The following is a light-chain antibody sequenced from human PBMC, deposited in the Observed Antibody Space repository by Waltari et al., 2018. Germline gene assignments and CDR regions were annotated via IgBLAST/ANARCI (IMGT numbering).Light chain of an antibody. J-gene: IGLJ1*01. CDR2: EVT. CDR1: SGAVGGYNY. CDR3: SSYAGSNNLGV. Sequence: QSALTQPPSASGSPGQSVTISCSGTSGAVGGYNYVSSYQQHPGKAPKLLIYEVTKRPSGVPDRFSGSKSGSTASLTVSGLQAEDEADYYCSSYAGSNNLGVFGTGTKVTVL. V-gene: IGLV2-8*01.